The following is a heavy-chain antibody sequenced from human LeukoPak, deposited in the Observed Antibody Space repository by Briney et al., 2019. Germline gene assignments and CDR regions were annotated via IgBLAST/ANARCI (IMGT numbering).Heavy chain of an antibody. V-gene: IGHV3-53*01. CDR2: TYSGGNT. CDR1: GFTVTSNH. CDR3: ARAYCNSISCYTFDY. Sequence: GGSLRLSCAASGFTVTSNHMGWGRQAPGKVLEWVSVTYSGGNTYYADSVKGRFTISRDNSKNTLNLQMNSLRAEDTAVYYCARAYCNSISCYTFDYWGQGTLVTVSS. J-gene: IGHJ4*02. D-gene: IGHD2-2*02.